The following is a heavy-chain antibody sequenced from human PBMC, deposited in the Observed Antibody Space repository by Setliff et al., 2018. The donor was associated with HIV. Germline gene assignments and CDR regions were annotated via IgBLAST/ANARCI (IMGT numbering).Heavy chain of an antibody. CDR2: IKANTDGGTT. D-gene: IGHD3-22*01. CDR3: TTAPFTIILVEISEGAFDI. J-gene: IGHJ3*02. CDR1: GFTFNDAW. V-gene: IGHV3-15*01. Sequence: PGGSLRLSCAGSGFTFNDAWISWVRQAPGKGLDWVGRIKANTDGGTTDYAAPVRGRFTISRDDSKNTVYLQMDSLKTEDTAIYYCTTAPFTIILVEISEGAFDIWGQGTVVTVSS.